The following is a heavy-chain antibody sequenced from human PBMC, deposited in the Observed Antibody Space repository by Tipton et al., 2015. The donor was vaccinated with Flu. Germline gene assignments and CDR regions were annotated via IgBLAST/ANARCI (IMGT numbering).Heavy chain of an antibody. Sequence: TLSLTCSVSGDSIGSRYFWSWVRQPPGKGLEWIGERSHAEITNYNPSLKSGVTISVDKSKNHFTLKLRSVTAADTAVYYCATRNIHYFSDDRQASAFDVWGQGTMVTVSS. J-gene: IGHJ3*01. D-gene: IGHD2/OR15-2a*01. CDR1: GDSIGSRYF. CDR3: ATRNIHYFSDDRQASAFDV. V-gene: IGHV4-4*02. CDR2: RSHAEIT.